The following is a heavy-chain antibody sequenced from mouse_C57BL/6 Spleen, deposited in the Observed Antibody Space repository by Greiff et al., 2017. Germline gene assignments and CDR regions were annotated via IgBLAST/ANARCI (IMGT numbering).Heavy chain of an antibody. V-gene: IGHV5-4*03. CDR1: GFTFSSYA. CDR3: ARYSNNYLDY. J-gene: IGHJ2*01. CDR2: ISDGGSYT. D-gene: IGHD2-5*01. Sequence: EVKVVESGGGLVKPGGSLKLSCAASGFTFSSYAMSWVRQTPEKRLEWVATISDGGSYTYYPDNVKGRFTISRDHAKNNLYLQMNHLKSEDTAMYYCARYSNNYLDYWGQGTTLTVSS.